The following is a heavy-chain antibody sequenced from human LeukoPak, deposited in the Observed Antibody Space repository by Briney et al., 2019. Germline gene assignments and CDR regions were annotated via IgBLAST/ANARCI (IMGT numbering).Heavy chain of an antibody. CDR3: AKDNRERYFAFYGMDV. CDR1: GFTFSSYA. J-gene: IGHJ6*02. D-gene: IGHD3-9*01. Sequence: GGSLRLSCAASGFTFSSYAMSWVRQAPGKGLEWVSAISGSGAGTYYADSVKGRFTISRDNSKNTLYLQLNSLRAEDTAVYYCAKDNRERYFAFYGMDVWGQGTTVTVSS. CDR2: ISGSGAGT. V-gene: IGHV3-23*01.